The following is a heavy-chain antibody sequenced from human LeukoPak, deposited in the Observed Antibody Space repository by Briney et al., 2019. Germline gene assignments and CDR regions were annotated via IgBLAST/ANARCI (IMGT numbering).Heavy chain of an antibody. V-gene: IGHV3-23*01. CDR1: GFTFSSYA. Sequence: GGSLRLSYAASGFTFSSYARSWVRQAPGKGLKWVSAISGSGGSTYYADSVKGRFTISRDNSKNTLYLQMNSLRAEDTAVYYCAKVITGTVDYWGQGTLVTVSS. CDR2: ISGSGGST. CDR3: AKVITGTVDY. D-gene: IGHD1-7*01. J-gene: IGHJ4*02.